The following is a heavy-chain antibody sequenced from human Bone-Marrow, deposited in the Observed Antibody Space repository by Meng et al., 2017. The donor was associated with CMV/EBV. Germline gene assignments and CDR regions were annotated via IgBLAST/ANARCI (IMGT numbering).Heavy chain of an antibody. J-gene: IGHJ5*02. D-gene: IGHD2-15*01. CDR1: SVSSNSAA. V-gene: IGHV6-1*01. CDR2: TYYRSTWNN. CDR3: ARWIAVGDSNWFDP. Sequence: SVSSNSAAWHSLSQSPSRGLEWLGRTYYRSTWNNAYAVSVKRRIAIDPDTSKNQFSLQLKSVTPEDTAVYYCARWIAVGDSNWFDPWGQGTLVTVSS.